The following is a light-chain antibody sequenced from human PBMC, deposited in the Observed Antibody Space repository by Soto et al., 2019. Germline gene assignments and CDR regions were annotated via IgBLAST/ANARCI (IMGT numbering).Light chain of an antibody. V-gene: IGKV3-20*01. CDR3: HQYGSSTPYT. J-gene: IGKJ2*01. CDR2: GSS. CDR1: QSVTNNY. Sequence: EVVLTQSPGTLSLSPGESATLSCRASQSVTNNYFAWYQQKPGQAPRLLIFGSSDRATGIPDRFSGSGSGTDFTLTISRLEPEDFAVYYCHQYGSSTPYTFGQGTKLEI.